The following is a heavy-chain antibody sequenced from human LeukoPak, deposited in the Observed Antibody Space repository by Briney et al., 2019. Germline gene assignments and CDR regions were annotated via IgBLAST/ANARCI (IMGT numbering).Heavy chain of an antibody. D-gene: IGHD3-3*01. CDR2: INHSGST. J-gene: IGHJ6*03. V-gene: IGHV4-34*01. CDR1: GGSFSGYY. Sequence: SETLSLTCAVYGGSFSGYYWSWIRQPPGKGLEWIGEINHSGSTNYNPSLKSRVTISVDTSKNQFSLKLSSVTAADTAVYYCARGFRGVVIIPLSFHYYMDVWGKGTTVTVSS. CDR3: ARGFRGVVIIPLSFHYYMDV.